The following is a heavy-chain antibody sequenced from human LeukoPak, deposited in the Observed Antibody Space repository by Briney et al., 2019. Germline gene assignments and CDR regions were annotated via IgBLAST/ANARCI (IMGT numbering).Heavy chain of an antibody. Sequence: GASVKVSCKASGYTFTSYGISWVRQAPGQGLEWMGIINPSGGSTSYAQKFQGRVTMTRDTSTSTVYMELSSLRSEDTAVYYCARPGTRGYSYETPHLGFDYWGQGTLVTVSS. CDR1: GYTFTSYG. V-gene: IGHV1-46*01. CDR2: INPSGGST. J-gene: IGHJ4*02. D-gene: IGHD5-18*01. CDR3: ARPGTRGYSYETPHLGFDY.